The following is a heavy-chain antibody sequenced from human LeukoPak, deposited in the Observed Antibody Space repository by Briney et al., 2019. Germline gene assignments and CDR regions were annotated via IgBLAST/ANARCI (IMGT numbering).Heavy chain of an antibody. CDR1: GYSFSSFW. J-gene: IGHJ4*02. CDR2: IYPGDSDV. V-gene: IGHV5-51*01. D-gene: IGHD1-26*01. Sequence: GESLKISCQGSGYSFSSFWTGWVRQMPGKGLEWMGFIYPGDSDVRYSPSFQGQVNISADKSLNSAYLQWNSLKASDTAMYYCARRRSMSYRSYFEYWGQGTLVTVSS. CDR3: ARRRSMSYRSYFEY.